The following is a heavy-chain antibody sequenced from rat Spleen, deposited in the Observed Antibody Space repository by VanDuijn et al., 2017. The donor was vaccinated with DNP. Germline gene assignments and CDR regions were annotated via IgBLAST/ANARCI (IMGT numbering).Heavy chain of an antibody. CDR3: AKNSGYYFDY. V-gene: IGHV5-20*01. CDR2: ISYDGGST. D-gene: IGHD4-3*01. J-gene: IGHJ2*01. Sequence: EVQLVESGGGLVQPGRSLKLSCAASGFTFSDYYMAWVRQAPTKGLEWVASISYDGGSTYYRDSVKGRFTISRDNAKSSLYLQMNSLKSEDTATYYCAKNSGYYFDYWGQGVMVTVSS. CDR1: GFTFSDYY.